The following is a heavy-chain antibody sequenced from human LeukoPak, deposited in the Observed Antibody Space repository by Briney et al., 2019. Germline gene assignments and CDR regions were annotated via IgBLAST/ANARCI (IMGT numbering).Heavy chain of an antibody. CDR1: GGSVSSGSYY. CDR3: ARGIYGSPYYFDY. D-gene: IGHD3-10*01. J-gene: IGHJ4*02. CDR2: IYYSGST. Sequence: PSETLSLTCTVSGGSVSSGSYYWSWIRQPPGKGLEWIGYIYYSGSTNYNPSLKSRVTISVDKSKNQFSLKLSSVTAADTAVYYCARGIYGSPYYFDYWGQGTLVTVSS. V-gene: IGHV4-61*01.